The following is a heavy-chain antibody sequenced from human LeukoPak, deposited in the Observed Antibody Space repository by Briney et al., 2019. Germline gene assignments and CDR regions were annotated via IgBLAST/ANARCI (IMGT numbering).Heavy chain of an antibody. CDR3: ANYHYGSGTSFGY. J-gene: IGHJ4*02. CDR1: GVTFTASW. D-gene: IGHD3-10*01. V-gene: IGHV3-7*01. Sequence: GGSLRLSCAASGVTFTASWMAWVRQAPGKGLEWVANIKYDGSETYYVDSVKGRFTISRDNAKNSLSLQMNSLRDEDTAVYHCANYHYGSGTSFGYWGQGILVTVST. CDR2: IKYDGSET.